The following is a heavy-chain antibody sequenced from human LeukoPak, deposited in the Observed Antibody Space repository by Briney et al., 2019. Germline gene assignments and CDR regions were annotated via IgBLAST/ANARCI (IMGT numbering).Heavy chain of an antibody. CDR2: ISWNSGSI. V-gene: IGHV3-9*03. D-gene: IGHD4-17*01. CDR3: AKGGAVTTLPFDY. CDR1: GFTFGDYA. J-gene: IGHJ4*02. Sequence: GGSLRLSCAASGFTFGDYAMHWVRQAPGKGLEWVSGISWNSGSIGYADSVQGRFTISRDNAKNSLYLQMNSLRAEDMTVYYCAKGGAVTTLPFDYWGQGTLVTVSS.